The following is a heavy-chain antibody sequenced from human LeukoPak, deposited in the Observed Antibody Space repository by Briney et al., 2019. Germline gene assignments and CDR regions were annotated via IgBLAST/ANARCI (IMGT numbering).Heavy chain of an antibody. Sequence: ASVKVSCKASGYTFTSYAMHWVRQAPGQRLEWMGWINAGNGNTKYSQKLQGRVTMTTDTSTSTAYMELRSLRSDDTAVYYCARCDSSGAEFDYWGQGTLVTVSS. D-gene: IGHD3-22*01. J-gene: IGHJ4*02. CDR3: ARCDSSGAEFDY. CDR2: INAGNGNT. CDR1: GYTFTSYA. V-gene: IGHV1-3*01.